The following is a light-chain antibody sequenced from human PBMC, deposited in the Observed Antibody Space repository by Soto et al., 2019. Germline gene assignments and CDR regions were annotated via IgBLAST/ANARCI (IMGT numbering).Light chain of an antibody. CDR2: YDD. Sequence: VLTQSPSVSEAPRQRVTITCSGSSSNIGDNPVNWYQQLPGKAPKLLIYYDDLLASGVSDRFSGSKSGTSASLAISGLQSEDEGDYYCAAWDDSLDGVVFGGGTKLTVL. CDR3: AAWDDSLDGVV. CDR1: SSNIGDNP. J-gene: IGLJ2*01. V-gene: IGLV1-36*01.